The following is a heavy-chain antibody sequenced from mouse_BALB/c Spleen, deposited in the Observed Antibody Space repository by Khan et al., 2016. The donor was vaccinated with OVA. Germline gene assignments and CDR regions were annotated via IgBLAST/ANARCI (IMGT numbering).Heavy chain of an antibody. D-gene: IGHD1-1*02. J-gene: IGHJ2*01. CDR3: ARKRGNYFDY. CDR2: IRYSGST. CDR1: GYSITSDYA. Sequence: EVQLQESGPGLVKPSQSLSLTCTVTGYSITSDYAWNWIRQFPGNKLEWMAYIRYSGSTSYNPSLKSRISITRDTSKNQFFLQLNSVTTEDTATYYWARKRGNYFDYWGQGTTLTVSS. V-gene: IGHV3-2*02.